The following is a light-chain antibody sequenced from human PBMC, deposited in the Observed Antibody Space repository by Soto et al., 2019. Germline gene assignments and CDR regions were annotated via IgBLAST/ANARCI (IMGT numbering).Light chain of an antibody. CDR3: QSYDSSLSASV. CDR2: VNN. V-gene: IGLV1-40*01. Sequence: QSVLTQPPSVSGAPGQRVPISCTGSSSNIGAAYDVHWYQQVTGTAPKLLIYVNNNRPSGVPDRFSGSKSGTSASLVITGLQAEDEADYYCQSYDSSLSASVFGGGTKLTVL. CDR1: SSNIGAAYD. J-gene: IGLJ3*02.